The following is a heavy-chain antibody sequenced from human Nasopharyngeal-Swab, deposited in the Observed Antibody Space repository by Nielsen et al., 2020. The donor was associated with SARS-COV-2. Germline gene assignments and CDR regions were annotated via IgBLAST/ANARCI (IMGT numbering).Heavy chain of an antibody. Sequence: RQAPGKGLECIGYIYYSGSTYYNPSLKSRVTISVDTSKNQFSLKLSSVTAADTAVYYCARDLTVRYCSGGSCYDYYYGMDVWGQGTTVTVSS. CDR3: ARDLTVRYCSGGSCYDYYYGMDV. D-gene: IGHD2-15*01. CDR2: IYYSGST. V-gene: IGHV4-31*02. J-gene: IGHJ6*02.